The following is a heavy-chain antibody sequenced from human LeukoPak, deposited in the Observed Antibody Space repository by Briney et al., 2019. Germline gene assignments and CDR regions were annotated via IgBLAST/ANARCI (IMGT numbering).Heavy chain of an antibody. V-gene: IGHV4-39*01. CDR3: ARQGSMTRGGYWLDP. CDR2: IHYTGRT. D-gene: IGHD3-10*01. J-gene: IGHJ5*02. CDR1: GASINTTNFY. Sequence: SETLSLTCTVSGASINTTNFYWAGIRQPPGKGLESIGNIHYTGRTYSNASLNSRVTISVDTSKNQFSLKLTSVSAADTAVYYCARQGSMTRGGYWLDPWGRGTLVIVSS.